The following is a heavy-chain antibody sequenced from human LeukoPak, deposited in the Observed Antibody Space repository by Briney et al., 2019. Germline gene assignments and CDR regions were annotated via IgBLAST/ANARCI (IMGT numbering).Heavy chain of an antibody. D-gene: IGHD1-26*01. CDR2: ISSSGSTI. Sequence: GGSLRLSCAASGFTFSSYEMNWVRQAPGKGLEWVSYISSSGSTIYYADSVKGRFTISRDNAKNSLYLQMNSLRAEDTAVYYCGTMGAIRVLDYWGQGTLVTVSS. V-gene: IGHV3-48*03. J-gene: IGHJ4*02. CDR1: GFTFSSYE. CDR3: GTMGAIRVLDY.